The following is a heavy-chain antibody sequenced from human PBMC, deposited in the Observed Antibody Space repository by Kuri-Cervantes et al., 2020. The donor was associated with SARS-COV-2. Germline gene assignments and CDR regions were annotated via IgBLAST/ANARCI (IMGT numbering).Heavy chain of an antibody. CDR2: MNPNSGNT. D-gene: IGHD4-17*01. CDR1: GYTFTSYD. Sequence: ASVKVSCKASGYTFTSYDINWVRQATGQGFEWMGWMNPNSGNTGYAQKFQGRVTITRNTSISTAYMELSSLRSDDTAVYYCARVPYYGPLDYWGQGTLVTVSS. V-gene: IGHV1-8*03. J-gene: IGHJ4*02. CDR3: ARVPYYGPLDY.